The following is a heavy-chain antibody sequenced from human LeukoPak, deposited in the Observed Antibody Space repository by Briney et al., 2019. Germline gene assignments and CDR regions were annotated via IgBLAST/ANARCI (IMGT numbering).Heavy chain of an antibody. CDR2: ISSSGSTI. J-gene: IGHJ6*02. V-gene: IGHV3-11*01. CDR3: ARGILGSPVWFGEPYGMDV. Sequence: TGGSLRLSCAASGFTFSDYYMSWIRQAPGKGLEWVSYISSSGSTIYYEDSVKGRFTISRDNAKNSLYLQMNSLRAEDTAVYYCARGILGSPVWFGEPYGMDVWSQGTTVTVSS. CDR1: GFTFSDYY. D-gene: IGHD3-10*01.